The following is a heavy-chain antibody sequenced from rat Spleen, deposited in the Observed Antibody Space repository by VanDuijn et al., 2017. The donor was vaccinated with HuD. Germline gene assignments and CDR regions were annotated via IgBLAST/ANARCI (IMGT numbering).Heavy chain of an antibody. V-gene: IGHV5-29*01. J-gene: IGHJ4*01. CDR2: ISYDGTAT. CDR1: GFTFSNYG. Sequence: EVQLVESGGGLVQPGRSLKLSCAASGFTFSNYGMAWVCQTPTKGLEWVASISYDGTATYYRDSVKGRFTISRDNAKSTLYLQMDSLRSEDTAIYYCARPHNYRYVMDAWGQGTSVTVSS. D-gene: IGHD1-10*01. CDR3: ARPHNYRYVMDA.